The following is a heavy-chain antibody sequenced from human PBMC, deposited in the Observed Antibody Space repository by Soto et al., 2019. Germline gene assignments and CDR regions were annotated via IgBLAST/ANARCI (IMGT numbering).Heavy chain of an antibody. D-gene: IGHD1-1*01. V-gene: IGHV1-18*01. J-gene: IGHJ4*02. CDR1: GYTFASYG. CDR2: ISAHNGNT. CDR3: ARGRYGDY. Sequence: QVHLVQSGAEVKTPGGSVKVSCKATGYTFASYGITWVRQAPGQGLEWMGWISAHNGNTDYAQKLQGRVIVTRDTSTSTAYMELRSLRSDDTAVYYCARGRYGDYWGQGALVTVSS.